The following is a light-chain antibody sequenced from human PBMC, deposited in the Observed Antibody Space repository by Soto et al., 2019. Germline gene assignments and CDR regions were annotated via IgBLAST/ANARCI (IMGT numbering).Light chain of an antibody. CDR3: QQYADRPRT. V-gene: IGKV3-20*01. CDR1: QSVSSNY. CDR2: GAS. J-gene: IGKJ1*01. Sequence: IVFTQSPGTLSLSPAERATLSCSASQSVSSNYLAWYQQKPGQAPRLLIYGASNRATGIPDRFSGSVSGTEFTLTISSLESEDFAVYFCQQYADRPRTFGQGTKVDIK.